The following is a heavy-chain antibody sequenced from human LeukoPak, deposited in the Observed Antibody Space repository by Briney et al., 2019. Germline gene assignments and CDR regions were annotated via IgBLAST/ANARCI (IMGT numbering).Heavy chain of an antibody. Sequence: GGSLRLSCAASGFTVSSNYMTWVRQAPGKGLEWVSVIYSGGSTYYADSVKGRFTLSRDNTMNTLYLQMNSLRPEDTAVYYCARVGRYCSSTSCYYYYYMDVWGKGTTVTVSS. D-gene: IGHD2-2*01. CDR1: GFTVSSNY. CDR2: IYSGGST. CDR3: ARVGRYCSSTSCYYYYYMDV. V-gene: IGHV3-66*02. J-gene: IGHJ6*03.